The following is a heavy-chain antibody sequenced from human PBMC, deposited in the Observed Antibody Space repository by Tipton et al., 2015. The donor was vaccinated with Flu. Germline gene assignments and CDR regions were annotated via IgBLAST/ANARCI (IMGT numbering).Heavy chain of an antibody. D-gene: IGHD2-15*01. CDR2: IYYSGST. J-gene: IGHJ4*02. CDR1: GGSISSYY. CDR3: ARGSVVVAATGGYYFDY. Sequence: TLSLTCTVSGGSISSYYWSWIRQPPGKGLELIGYIYYSGSTNYNPSIKSRVTISVDTSKNQFSLKLSSVTAADTAVYYCARGSVVVAATGGYYFDYWGQGTLVTVSS. V-gene: IGHV4-59*01.